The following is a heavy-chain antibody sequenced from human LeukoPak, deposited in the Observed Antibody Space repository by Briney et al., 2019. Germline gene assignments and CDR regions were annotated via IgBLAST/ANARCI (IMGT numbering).Heavy chain of an antibody. CDR3: ARSSTSGAFDI. CDR1: GGSISSGGYY. V-gene: IGHV4-31*03. J-gene: IGHJ3*02. D-gene: IGHD2-2*01. Sequence: SETLSLTCTVSGGSISSGGYYWSWIRQHPGKGLEWIGYIYYSGSTYYNPSLKSRVTISVDRSKNQFSLKLSSVTAADTAVYYCARSSTSGAFDIWGQGTMVTVSS. CDR2: IYYSGST.